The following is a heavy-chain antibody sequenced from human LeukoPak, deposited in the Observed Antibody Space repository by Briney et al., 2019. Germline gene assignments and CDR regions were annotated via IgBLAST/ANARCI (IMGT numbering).Heavy chain of an antibody. V-gene: IGHV4-59*01. Sequence: KTSETLSLTCTVSGGSISSYYWSWIRQPPGKGLEWIGYIYYSGSTSYNPSLKSRVTISVDTSKNQFSLKLSSVTAADTAVYYCARVDWYFDLWGRGTLVTVSS. J-gene: IGHJ2*01. CDR3: ARVDWYFDL. CDR2: IYYSGST. CDR1: GGSISSYY.